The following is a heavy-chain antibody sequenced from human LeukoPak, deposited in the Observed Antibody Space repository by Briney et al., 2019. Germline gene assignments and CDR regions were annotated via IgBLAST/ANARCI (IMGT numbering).Heavy chain of an antibody. CDR3: ARPDGAYGSGSYFHY. Sequence: GESLKISCEGSGYTFTNYWIGWVRQMPGKGLEWMGIIYPGDSDTRYNPCFQGQVTISADKSISTAYLQWSSLKASDTAMYYCARPDGAYGSGSYFHYWGQGTLVTVSS. CDR2: IYPGDSDT. J-gene: IGHJ4*02. CDR1: GYTFTNYW. V-gene: IGHV5-51*01. D-gene: IGHD3-10*01.